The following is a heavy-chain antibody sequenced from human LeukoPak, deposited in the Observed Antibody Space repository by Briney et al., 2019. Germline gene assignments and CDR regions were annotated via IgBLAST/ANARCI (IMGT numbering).Heavy chain of an antibody. V-gene: IGHV3-48*04. Sequence: GGSLRLSCAASGFTFSDYSMNWVRQAPGKGLEWISYIGISSGNTKYADSVKGRFTISGDNAKNSLYLQMHSLRVEDTAVYYCARDQNYAFDNRGQGTLVTVSS. CDR1: GFTFSDYS. J-gene: IGHJ4*02. D-gene: IGHD1-7*01. CDR2: IGISSGNT. CDR3: ARDQNYAFDN.